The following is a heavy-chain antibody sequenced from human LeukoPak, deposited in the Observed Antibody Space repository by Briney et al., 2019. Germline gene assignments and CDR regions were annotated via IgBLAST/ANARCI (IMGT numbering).Heavy chain of an antibody. CDR1: GFTFSSYA. V-gene: IGHV3-23*01. CDR2: ISGSGGST. CDR3: ARGGYILTTNWFDP. D-gene: IGHD3-9*01. Sequence: GGSLRLSCAASGFTFSSYAMSWVRQAPGKGLEWVSAISGSGGSTYYADSVKGRFTISRDNSKNTLYLQMNSLRAEDTAMYYCARGGYILTTNWFDPWGQGTLVTVSS. J-gene: IGHJ5*02.